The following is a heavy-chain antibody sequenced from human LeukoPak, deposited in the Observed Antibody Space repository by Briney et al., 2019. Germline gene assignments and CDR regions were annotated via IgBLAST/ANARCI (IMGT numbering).Heavy chain of an antibody. CDR2: ISSSGSTI. CDR1: GFTFSGYY. CDR3: ARFSIVGARFDY. J-gene: IGHJ4*02. D-gene: IGHD1-26*01. V-gene: IGHV3-11*01. Sequence: GGSLRLSCAASGFTFSGYYMSWIRQAPGKGLEWVSYISSSGSTIYYADSVKGRFTISRGNAKNSLYLQMNSLRAEDTAVYYCARFSIVGARFDYWGQGTLVTVSS.